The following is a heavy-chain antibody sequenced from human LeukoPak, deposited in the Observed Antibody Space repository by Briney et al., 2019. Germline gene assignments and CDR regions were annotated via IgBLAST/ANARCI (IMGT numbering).Heavy chain of an antibody. CDR2: IFYSGST. CDR3: VRRAYGSGSFFAY. Sequence: SETLSLTCTVSGGSISSYYWSWIRQPPGKGLEWIGYIFYSGSTNYNPSLKTRVTISGDTSKNQFSLKLASVTAADTAVYYCVRRAYGSGSFFAYWGQGTLVTVSS. V-gene: IGHV4-59*08. J-gene: IGHJ4*02. D-gene: IGHD3-10*01. CDR1: GGSISSYY.